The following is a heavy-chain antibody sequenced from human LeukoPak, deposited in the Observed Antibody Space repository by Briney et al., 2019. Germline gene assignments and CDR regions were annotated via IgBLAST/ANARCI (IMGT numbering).Heavy chain of an antibody. CDR3: ARQDPIVARPLDY. Sequence: LETLSLTCTVSGGSISSYYWNWIRQPAGKGLEWIGRVYTSGSTNYNPSLKSRVTMSVDTSKNQFSLKVSSVTAADTAIYYCARQDPIVARPLDYWGQGTLVTVSS. V-gene: IGHV4-4*07. CDR1: GGSISSYY. D-gene: IGHD6-6*01. CDR2: VYTSGST. J-gene: IGHJ4*02.